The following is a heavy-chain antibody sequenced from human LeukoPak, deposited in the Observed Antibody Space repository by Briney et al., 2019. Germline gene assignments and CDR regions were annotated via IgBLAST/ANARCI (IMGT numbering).Heavy chain of an antibody. CDR3: AKDRYSYGKLYYFDY. CDR1: GFTFSSYW. J-gene: IGHJ4*02. CDR2: INSDGSST. V-gene: IGHV3-74*01. Sequence: GGSLRLSCAASGFTFSSYWMHWVRQAPGKGLVWVSRINSDGSSTSYADSVKGRFTISRDNSKNTLYLQMNSLRAEDTAVYYCAKDRYSYGKLYYFDYWGQGTLVTVSS. D-gene: IGHD5-18*01.